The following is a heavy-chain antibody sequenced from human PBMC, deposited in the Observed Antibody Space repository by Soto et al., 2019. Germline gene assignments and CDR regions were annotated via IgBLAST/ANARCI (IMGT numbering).Heavy chain of an antibody. CDR3: TTAIVLVPAARFSSVVY. J-gene: IGHJ4*02. D-gene: IGHD2-2*01. CDR2: IKSKTDGGTT. V-gene: IGHV3-15*07. Sequence: GGSLGLSCAASGFTFSNAWMNWVRQAPGKGLEWVGRIKSKTDGGTTDYAAPVKGRFTISRDDSKNTLYLQMNSLKTEDTAVYYCTTAIVLVPAARFSSVVYWGQGTLVTVSS. CDR1: GFTFSNAW.